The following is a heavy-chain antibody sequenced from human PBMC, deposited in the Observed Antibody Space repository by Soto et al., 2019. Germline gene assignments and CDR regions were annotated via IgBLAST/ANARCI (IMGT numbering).Heavy chain of an antibody. CDR1: GGSISSSNYY. D-gene: IGHD6-19*01. CDR2: IYYNGNT. V-gene: IGHV4-39*01. J-gene: IGHJ4*02. CDR3: ALDSSGWYIY. Sequence: SETLSLTCTVSGGSISSSNYYWAWIRQPPGKGLEWIGSIYYNGNTYYNPSLKSRVTISVDTSKNQFSLKLSSVTAADTAVYYCALDSSGWYIYWGQGTLVTVSS.